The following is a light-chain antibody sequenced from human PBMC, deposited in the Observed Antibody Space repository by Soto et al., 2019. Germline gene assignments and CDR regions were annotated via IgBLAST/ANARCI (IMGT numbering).Light chain of an antibody. Sequence: EIMLTQSPGTLSLSPGERATLSCRASQSVSSSYLACYQQKPGQAPRLLIYGSSSRATGIPDRFSGSGSGTDFTLTISSLEPEDFAVYYCQQRSNWFLTFGGGTKVDI. CDR2: GSS. CDR3: QQRSNWFLT. J-gene: IGKJ4*01. V-gene: IGKV3D-20*02. CDR1: QSVSSSY.